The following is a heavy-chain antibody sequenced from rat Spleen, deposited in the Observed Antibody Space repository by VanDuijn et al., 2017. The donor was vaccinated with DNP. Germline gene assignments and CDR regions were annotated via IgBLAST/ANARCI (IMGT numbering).Heavy chain of an antibody. J-gene: IGHJ2*01. V-gene: IGHV5-7*01. D-gene: IGHD1-1*01. Sequence: EVQLVESGGGLVQPGRSLKLSCETSGFTFSDYHMAWVRQAPTKGLEWVTTISFDGSATSYRDSVKGRFSISRDNAKSTLNLQVNSLRSEDTATYYCARWVRYFDSWGQGVMVTVSS. CDR1: GFTFSDYH. CDR2: ISFDGSAT. CDR3: ARWVRYFDS.